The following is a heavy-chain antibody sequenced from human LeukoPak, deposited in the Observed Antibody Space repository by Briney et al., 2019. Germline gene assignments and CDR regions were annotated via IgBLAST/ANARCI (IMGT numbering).Heavy chain of an antibody. D-gene: IGHD5-18*01. CDR1: GGSISRSSNY. CDR3: ARESNSPMVKYFHL. Sequence: SETLSLTCSVSGGSISRSSNYWSWIRQPAGKGLEWIGRIDTSGRTNYDFSLRSRVAISVDTSKNQFSLRLTSVTAADTAVYYCARESNSPMVKYFHLRGQGTLVTVSS. J-gene: IGHJ1*01. V-gene: IGHV4-61*02. CDR2: IDTSGRT.